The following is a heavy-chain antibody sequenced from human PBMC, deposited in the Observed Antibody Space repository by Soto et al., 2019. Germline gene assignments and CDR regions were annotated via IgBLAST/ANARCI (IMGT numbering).Heavy chain of an antibody. V-gene: IGHV1-2*02. D-gene: IGHD6-6*01. CDR3: ARAEYSSSSHYFDY. CDR1: GYTFTGYY. Sequence: ASVKVSCKASGYTFTGYYMHWVRQAPGQGLEWMGWINPNSGGTNYAQKFQGRVTMTRDTSISTAYTELSRLRSDDTAVYYCARAEYSSSSHYFDYWGQGTLVTVSS. J-gene: IGHJ4*02. CDR2: INPNSGGT.